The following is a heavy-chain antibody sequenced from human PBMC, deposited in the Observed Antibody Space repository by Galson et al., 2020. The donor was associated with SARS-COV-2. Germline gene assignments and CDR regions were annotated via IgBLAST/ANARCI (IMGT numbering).Heavy chain of an antibody. CDR2: ISGSGGST. Sequence: GGSLRLSCAASGFTFSSYAMSWVRQAPGKGLEWVSAISGSGGSTYYADSVKGRFTISRDNSKNTLYLQMNSLRAEDTAVDYCAKVQSDYYDSCPSLRDWFDPWGQGTLVTVS. CDR1: GFTFSSYA. V-gene: IGHV3-23*01. CDR3: AKVQSDYYDSCPSLRDWFDP. D-gene: IGHD3-22*01. J-gene: IGHJ5*02.